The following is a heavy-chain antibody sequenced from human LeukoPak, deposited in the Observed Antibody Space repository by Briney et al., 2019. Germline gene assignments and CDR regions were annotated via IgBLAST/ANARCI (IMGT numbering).Heavy chain of an antibody. CDR3: ATKDIVVVPAAGAYYYYMDV. D-gene: IGHD2-2*01. J-gene: IGHJ6*03. V-gene: IGHV1-69*05. Sequence: GASAKVSCKASGGTFSSYAISWVRQAPGQGLEWMGGIIPIFGTANYAQKFQGRVTITTDESTSTAYMELSSLRSEDTAVYYCATKDIVVVPAAGAYYYYMDVWGKGTTVTVSS. CDR2: IIPIFGTA. CDR1: GGTFSSYA.